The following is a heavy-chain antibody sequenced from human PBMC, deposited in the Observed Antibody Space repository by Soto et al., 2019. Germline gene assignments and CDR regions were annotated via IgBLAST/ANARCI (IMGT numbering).Heavy chain of an antibody. J-gene: IGHJ3*02. CDR2: IYYSGST. D-gene: IGHD3-3*01. CDR3: ARADYDFWSGYYIPPDAFDI. Sequence: PSETLSLTCTVSGGSISSGDYYWSWIRQPPGKGLEWIGYIYYSGSTYYNPSLKSRVTISVDTSKNQFSLKLSSVTAADTAVYYCARADYDFWSGYYIPPDAFDIWGQGTMVTVSS. V-gene: IGHV4-30-4*01. CDR1: GGSISSGDYY.